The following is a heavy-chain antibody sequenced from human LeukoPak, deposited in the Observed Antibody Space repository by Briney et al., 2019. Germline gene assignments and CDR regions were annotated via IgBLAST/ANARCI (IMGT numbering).Heavy chain of an antibody. CDR1: GGTFSSYA. CDR3: ARVDTAMVIDY. J-gene: IGHJ4*02. V-gene: IGHV1-69*04. D-gene: IGHD5-18*01. CDR2: IIPILGIA. Sequence: SVKVSCKASGGTFSSYAISWVRQAPGQGLEWMGRIIPILGIANYAQKFQGRVTITADKSTSTAYMELSSLRSEDTAVCYCARVDTAMVIDYWGQGTLVTVSS.